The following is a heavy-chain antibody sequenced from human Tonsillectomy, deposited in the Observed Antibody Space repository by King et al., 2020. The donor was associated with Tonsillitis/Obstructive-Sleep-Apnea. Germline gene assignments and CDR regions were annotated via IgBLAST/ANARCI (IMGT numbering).Heavy chain of an antibody. J-gene: IGHJ4*02. CDR3: ATDRGYCTSTSCYSLDY. Sequence: GQLVQSGAEVKKPGASVKVSCKVSGYTLTELSMHWVRQAPGKGLEWMGGFDPEDGETIYAQKFQGRVTMTEDTSTDTAYMDLSSLRSEDTAVYYCATDRGYCTSTSCYSLDYWGQGTLVTVSS. D-gene: IGHD2-2*02. CDR1: GYTLTELS. V-gene: IGHV1-24*01. CDR2: FDPEDGET.